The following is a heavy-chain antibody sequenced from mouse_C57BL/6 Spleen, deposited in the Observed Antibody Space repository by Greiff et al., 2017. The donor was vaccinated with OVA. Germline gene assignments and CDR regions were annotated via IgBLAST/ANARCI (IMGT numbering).Heavy chain of an antibody. D-gene: IGHD1-1*01. CDR1: GYTFTSYW. V-gene: IGHV1-69*01. J-gene: IGHJ1*03. CDR2: IDPSDSYT. CDR3: ARRLDYYCSSYGYCDV. Sequence: QVQLQQSGAELVMPGASVKLSCKASGYTFTSYWMHWVKQRPGQGLEWIGEIDPSDSYTNYNQKFKGKSTLTVDKSSSTAYMQLSSLTSEDSAVYYCARRLDYYCSSYGYCDVWGTGTTVTVSS.